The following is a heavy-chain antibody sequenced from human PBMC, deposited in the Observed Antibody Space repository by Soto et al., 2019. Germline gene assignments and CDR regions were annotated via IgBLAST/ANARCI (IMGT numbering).Heavy chain of an antibody. CDR3: ARTVLGPDLLADSFVDYYYYMDV. J-gene: IGHJ6*03. Sequence: SLTCTVSGGSIRNFYWSWIRQPPGKGLEWIGYVYYTGSTSYNPSLKRRVTFSADSSRGQFSLRLNSVTAADTAVYYCARTVLGPDLLADSFVDYYYYMDVWGQGTTVTVSS. V-gene: IGHV4-59*08. D-gene: IGHD3-9*01. CDR2: VYYTGST. CDR1: GGSIRNFY.